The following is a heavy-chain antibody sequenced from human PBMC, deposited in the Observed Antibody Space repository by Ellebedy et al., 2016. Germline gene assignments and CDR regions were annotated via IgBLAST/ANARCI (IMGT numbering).Heavy chain of an antibody. CDR3: TRMGVLPTSYYGMDV. V-gene: IGHV3-74*01. Sequence: GESLKISCAASGFTFRSYWMHWVRQAPGQGLVWVSRISTDGSSATYADSVKGRFTISRDNAKNTLYLQMNSLRVEDTALYYCTRMGVLPTSYYGMDVWGQGTTVTVSS. CDR2: ISTDGSSA. J-gene: IGHJ6*02. CDR1: GFTFRSYW. D-gene: IGHD3-10*01.